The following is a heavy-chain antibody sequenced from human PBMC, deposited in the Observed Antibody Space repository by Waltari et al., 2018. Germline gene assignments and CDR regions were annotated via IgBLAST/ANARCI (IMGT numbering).Heavy chain of an antibody. V-gene: IGHV1-18*04. D-gene: IGHD2-2*01. CDR1: GYSFTTYG. CDR2: ISPYNGDT. Sequence: QVQLVQSGAEVKKPGASGNVSCRASGYSFTTYGINWVRQAPGQGLEWMGWISPYNGDTQYSQKFQGRLTMTRNTSTSTAYMELTSLRSDDTAIYYCARAKSIINYAFHFDHWGQGSLVTVSS. J-gene: IGHJ4*02. CDR3: ARAKSIINYAFHFDH.